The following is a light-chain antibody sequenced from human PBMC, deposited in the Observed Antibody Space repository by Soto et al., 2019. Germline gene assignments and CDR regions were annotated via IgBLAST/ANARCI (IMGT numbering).Light chain of an antibody. CDR3: SSYTSSSTRV. CDR1: SSDVGVYNY. CDR2: EVS. J-gene: IGLJ3*02. V-gene: IGLV2-14*01. Sequence: QSALTQPASVSGSPGQSITISCTGTSSDVGVYNYVSWYQQHPGKAPKLMIYEVSNWPSGVSDRFSGSKSGNTASLTISGLQAEDEADYYCSSYTSSSTRVFGGGTKLTVL.